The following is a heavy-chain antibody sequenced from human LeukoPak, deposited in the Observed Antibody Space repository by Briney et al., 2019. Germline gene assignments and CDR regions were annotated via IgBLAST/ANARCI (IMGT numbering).Heavy chain of an antibody. CDR1: GFTFSSYA. CDR2: ISGSGGST. V-gene: IGHV3-23*01. J-gene: IGHJ6*02. CDR3: AKDIGFWSGYGKDV. D-gene: IGHD3-3*01. Sequence: TGGSLRLSCAASGFTFSSYAMSWVRQAPGKGLEWVSAISGSGGSTYYADSVKGRFTISRDNSKNTLYLQMNSLRAEDTAVYYCAKDIGFWSGYGKDVWGQGTTVTVSS.